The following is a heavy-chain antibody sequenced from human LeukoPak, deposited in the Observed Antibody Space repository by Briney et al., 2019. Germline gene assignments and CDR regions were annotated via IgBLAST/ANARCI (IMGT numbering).Heavy chain of an antibody. D-gene: IGHD4-17*01. CDR1: GFTFSSYA. Sequence: GGSLRLSCAASGFTFSSYAMHWVRQAPGKGLEWVAVISYDGSNKYYADSVKGRFTISRDNSKNTLYPQMNSLRAEDTAVYYCARGNYGDYGSAFGHSFDIWGQGTMVTVSS. V-gene: IGHV3-30-3*01. J-gene: IGHJ3*02. CDR2: ISYDGSNK. CDR3: ARGNYGDYGSAFGHSFDI.